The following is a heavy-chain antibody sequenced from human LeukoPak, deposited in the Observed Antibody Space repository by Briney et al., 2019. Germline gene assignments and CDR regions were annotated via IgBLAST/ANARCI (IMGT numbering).Heavy chain of an antibody. D-gene: IGHD3-10*01. J-gene: IGHJ4*02. CDR3: ARGREGSGIDY. CDR1: GGSFSGYY. Sequence: PSETLSLTCAVYGGSFSGYYWSWIRQPPGKGLEWIGEINHSGSTNYNPSLKSRVTISVDTSKNQFPLKLSSVTAADTAVYYCARGREGSGIDYWGQGTLVTVSS. CDR2: INHSGST. V-gene: IGHV4-34*01.